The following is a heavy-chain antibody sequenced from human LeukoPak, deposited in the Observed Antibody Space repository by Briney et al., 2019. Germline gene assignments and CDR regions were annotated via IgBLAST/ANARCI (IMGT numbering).Heavy chain of an antibody. J-gene: IGHJ5*02. CDR3: ARGVVPAATYNWFDP. CDR2: ISSSSSYI. V-gene: IGHV3-21*01. D-gene: IGHD2-2*01. Sequence: PGGSLRLSCAASGFTFSSYSMNWVGQAPGKGVEWGSYISSSSSYIYYADSVKGGFTISREKAKKTLYLQMNSLRAEDTAVYYCARGVVPAATYNWFDPWGQGTLVTVSS. CDR1: GFTFSSYS.